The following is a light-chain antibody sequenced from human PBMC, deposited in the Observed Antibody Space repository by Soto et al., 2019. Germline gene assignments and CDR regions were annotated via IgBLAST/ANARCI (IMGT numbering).Light chain of an antibody. Sequence: QSALTQPRSVTGSPGQSVTISCTGTSNDVGGYNYVSWYQQHPGKAPKLMIYDVTKRPSGVPDRFSGSKSGNTASLTISGLQAEDEADYYCCSFAGTYTVWVFGGGTKVTVL. CDR2: DVT. CDR3: CSFAGTYTVWV. CDR1: SNDVGGYNY. V-gene: IGLV2-11*01. J-gene: IGLJ3*02.